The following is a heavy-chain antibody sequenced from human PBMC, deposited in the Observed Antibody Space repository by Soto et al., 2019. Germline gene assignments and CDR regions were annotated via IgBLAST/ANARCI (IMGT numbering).Heavy chain of an antibody. CDR3: ASTRPSSWYFFDY. Sequence: QVQLVESGGGVVQPGRSLRLSCAASGFTFSSYGMHWVRQAPGKGLEWVAVIWYDGSNKYYADSVKGRFTISRDNSKNTLYLQMNSLRAEDTAVYYCASTRPSSWYFFDYWGQGTLVTVSS. J-gene: IGHJ4*02. CDR2: IWYDGSNK. D-gene: IGHD6-13*01. V-gene: IGHV3-33*01. CDR1: GFTFSSYG.